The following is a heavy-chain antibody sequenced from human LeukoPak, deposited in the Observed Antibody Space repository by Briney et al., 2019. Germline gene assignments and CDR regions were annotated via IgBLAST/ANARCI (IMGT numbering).Heavy chain of an antibody. Sequence: ASVKVSCKASGYTFTSYDINWVRQATGQGLEWMGWMNPNSGNTGYAQKFQGRVTMTRNPSISTAYMELSSLRSEDTAVYYCARGWRYCSSTSCYRVDMDVWGKGTTVTVSS. J-gene: IGHJ6*03. V-gene: IGHV1-8*01. CDR1: GYTFTSYD. CDR2: MNPNSGNT. D-gene: IGHD2-2*01. CDR3: ARGWRYCSSTSCYRVDMDV.